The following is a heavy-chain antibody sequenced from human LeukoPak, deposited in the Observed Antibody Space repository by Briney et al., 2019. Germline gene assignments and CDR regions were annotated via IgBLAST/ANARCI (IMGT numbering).Heavy chain of an antibody. CDR3: ARRLAAAGNNWFDP. Sequence: ASVKVSCKASGYTFTSYGISWVRQAPGQGLEWMGWISAYNGNTNYAQKLQGRVTMTTDTSTSTAYMELRSLTSDDTAVYYCARRLAAAGNNWFDPWGQGTLVTVSS. CDR2: ISAYNGNT. D-gene: IGHD6-13*01. V-gene: IGHV1-18*01. CDR1: GYTFTSYG. J-gene: IGHJ5*02.